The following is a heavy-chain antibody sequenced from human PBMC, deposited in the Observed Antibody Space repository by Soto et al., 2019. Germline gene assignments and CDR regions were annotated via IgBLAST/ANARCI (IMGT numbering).Heavy chain of an antibody. J-gene: IGHJ4*02. CDR2: IGAAGDT. D-gene: IGHD6-13*01. CDR1: GFTFSSYE. V-gene: IGHV3-13*01. CDR3: ASGGWGSSWYEGGSRIDY. Sequence: EVQLVESGGGLVQPGGSLRLSCAASGFTFSSYEMHWVRQVTGKGLEWVSAIGAAGDTYYPDSVKGRFTISRENAKNSLYLQMNSLRAKDTAVYYCASGGWGSSWYEGGSRIDYWGQGTLVTVSS.